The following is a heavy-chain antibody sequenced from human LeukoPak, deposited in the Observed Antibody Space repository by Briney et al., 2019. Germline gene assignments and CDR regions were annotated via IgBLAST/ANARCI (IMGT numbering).Heavy chain of an antibody. V-gene: IGHV3-21*01. CDR1: GFTFSVYT. D-gene: IGHD5-18*01. CDR2: ISSSSSYI. Sequence: GGSLRLSCAASGFTFSVYTMNWVRRAPGKGLVGVSSISSSSSYIYYADSVKGRFTISRDNAKNSLSLQMKSLRAEDTAVYYCVRGEYSYGPLDYYYYMDVWGKGTTVTVSS. CDR3: VRGEYSYGPLDYYYYMDV. J-gene: IGHJ6*03.